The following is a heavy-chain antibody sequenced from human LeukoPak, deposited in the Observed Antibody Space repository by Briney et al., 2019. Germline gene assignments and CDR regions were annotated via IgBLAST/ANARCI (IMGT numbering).Heavy chain of an antibody. CDR1: GFTFSSYA. CDR2: ISYDGSNK. CDR3: PRELVRYLATFGY. D-gene: IGHD3-16*01. Sequence: GGSLRLSCAASGFTFSSYAMHWVHQAPGKGLEWVAVISYDGSNKYYADSVKGRFTISRDNSKNTLYLQMNSLRAEDTAVYYCPRELVRYLATFGYWGQGTLVTVSS. V-gene: IGHV3-30*01. J-gene: IGHJ4*02.